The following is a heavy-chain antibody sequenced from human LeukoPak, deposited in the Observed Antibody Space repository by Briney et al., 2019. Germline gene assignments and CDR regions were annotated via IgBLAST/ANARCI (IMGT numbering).Heavy chain of an antibody. CDR1: GASVSDGNYY. V-gene: IGHV4-61*01. CDR2: MFYSEST. J-gene: IGHJ4*02. D-gene: IGHD6-19*01. Sequence: ETLSLTCSVSGASVSDGNYYWSWIRQPPGKGLEWIGYMFYSESTKYNPSLKSRVTISVDKSKNQFSLHMSSVTAADTAVYYCARTGYSSGWSSTYFDYWGQGTLVTVSS. CDR3: ARTGYSSGWSSTYFDY.